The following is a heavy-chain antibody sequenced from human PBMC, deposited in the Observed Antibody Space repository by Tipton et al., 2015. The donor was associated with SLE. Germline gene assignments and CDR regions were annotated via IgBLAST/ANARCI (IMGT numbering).Heavy chain of an antibody. CDR2: IYYSGST. Sequence: TLSLTCTVSGGSISSYYWSWIRQPPGKGLEYIGYIYYSGSTNYNPSLKSRVTISVDTSKNQFSLKLSSVTAADTAVYYCARLQWLVLNWYFDLWGRGTLVTVSS. CDR1: GGSISSYY. CDR3: ARLQWLVLNWYFDL. D-gene: IGHD6-19*01. J-gene: IGHJ2*01. V-gene: IGHV4-59*01.